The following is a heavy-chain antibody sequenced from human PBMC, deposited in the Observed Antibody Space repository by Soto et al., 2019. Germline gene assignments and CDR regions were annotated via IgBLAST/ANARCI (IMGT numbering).Heavy chain of an antibody. CDR1: GGSISSGGYY. J-gene: IGHJ4*02. CDR2: IYYSGST. Sequence: KPSETLSLTCTVSGGSISSGGYYWSWIRQHPGKGLEWIGYIYYSGSTYYNPSLKSRVTISVDTSKNQFSLKLSSVTAADTAVYYCARGNEYSSSSDEYYFDYWGQGTLVTVSS. CDR3: ARGNEYSSSSDEYYFDY. V-gene: IGHV4-31*03. D-gene: IGHD6-6*01.